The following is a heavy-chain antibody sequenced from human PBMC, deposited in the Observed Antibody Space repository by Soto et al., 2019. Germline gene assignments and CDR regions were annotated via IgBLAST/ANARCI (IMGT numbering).Heavy chain of an antibody. Sequence: EVQLMESGGGLVKPGGSLGLSCAASGFTFHNAWMKWVRQAPGKGLEWVGRIARKSDGGTTDYAAPVKGRFTISRDDSKNTVFLQMNSLKTEDTAVYYCTTKATLTTYGVDVWGQGTTVTISS. CDR2: IARKSDGGTT. CDR1: GFTFHNAW. D-gene: IGHD4-4*01. V-gene: IGHV3-15*07. J-gene: IGHJ6*02. CDR3: TTKATLTTYGVDV.